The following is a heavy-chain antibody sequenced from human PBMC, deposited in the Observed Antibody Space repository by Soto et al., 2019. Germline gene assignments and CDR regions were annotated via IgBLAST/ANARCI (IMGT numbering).Heavy chain of an antibody. V-gene: IGHV4-31*03. D-gene: IGHD3-3*01. J-gene: IGHJ5*02. Sequence: PSETLSLTCTVSGGSISSGGYYWSWIRQHPGKGLEWIGYIYYSGSTYYNPSLKSRVTISVDTSKNQFSLKLSSVTAADTAVYYCARGSGYSSGWFDPWGQGTLVTVSS. CDR3: ARGSGYSSGWFDP. CDR2: IYYSGST. CDR1: GGSISSGGYY.